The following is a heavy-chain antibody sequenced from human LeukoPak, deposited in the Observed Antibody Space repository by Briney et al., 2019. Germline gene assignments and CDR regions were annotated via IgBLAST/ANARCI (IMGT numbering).Heavy chain of an antibody. D-gene: IGHD2-2*02. CDR1: GFTFSSYG. V-gene: IGHV3-13*04. Sequence: GGSLRLSCAASGFTFSSYGMHWVRQATGKGLEWVSAIGTAGDTYYPGSVKGRFTISRENAKNSLYLQMNSLRAGDTAVYYCARGRYCSSTSCYTPCFDYWGQGTLVTVSS. CDR2: IGTAGDT. J-gene: IGHJ4*02. CDR3: ARGRYCSSTSCYTPCFDY.